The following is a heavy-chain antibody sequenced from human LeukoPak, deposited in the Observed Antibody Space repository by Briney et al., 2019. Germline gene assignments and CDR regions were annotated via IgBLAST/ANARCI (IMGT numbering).Heavy chain of an antibody. V-gene: IGHV4-39*01. Sequence: SETLSLTCTVSGGSISSSSYYWGWIRQPPGKGLEWIGSIYYSGSTYYNPSLKSRVTISVDTSKNQFSMKLSSVTAADTSVYSCASMTTVSNYYYYYMDVWGKGTTVTVSS. CDR3: ASMTTVSNYYYYYMDV. CDR2: IYYSGST. J-gene: IGHJ6*03. D-gene: IGHD4-11*01. CDR1: GGSISSSSYY.